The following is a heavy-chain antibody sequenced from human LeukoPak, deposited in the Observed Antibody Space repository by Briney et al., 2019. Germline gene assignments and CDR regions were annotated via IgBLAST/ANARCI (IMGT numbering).Heavy chain of an antibody. CDR1: GGSISSYY. D-gene: IGHD6-13*01. J-gene: IGHJ4*02. Sequence: SSETLSLTCTVSGGSISSYYWSWIRQPPGKGLEWIGEINHSGSTNYNPSLKSRVTISVDTSKNQFSLKLSSVTAADTAVYYCARGYGSSWSKLDYWGQGTLVTVSS. V-gene: IGHV4-34*01. CDR2: INHSGST. CDR3: ARGYGSSWSKLDY.